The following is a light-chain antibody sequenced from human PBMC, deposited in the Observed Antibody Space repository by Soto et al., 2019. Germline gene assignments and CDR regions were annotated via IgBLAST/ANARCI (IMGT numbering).Light chain of an antibody. Sequence: QSVLTQPASVSGSPGQSITISCTGTSSDVGGYKYASWYQQHPGKAPKFLIYEVSNRPSGVSSRFSGSKSGNTASLTISGLQAEDEADYYCTSKTSTSPYVFGTGTKVTVL. J-gene: IGLJ1*01. CDR2: EVS. V-gene: IGLV2-14*01. CDR1: SSDVGGYKY. CDR3: TSKTSTSPYV.